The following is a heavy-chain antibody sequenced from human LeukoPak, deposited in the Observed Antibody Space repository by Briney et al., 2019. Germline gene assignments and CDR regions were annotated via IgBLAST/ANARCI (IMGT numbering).Heavy chain of an antibody. V-gene: IGHV4-34*01. CDR1: GGSFSGYY. CDR3: ARGTLDSSGEGLDY. CDR2: INHSGST. Sequence: PETLSLTCAVYGGSFSGYYWSWIRQPPGKGLEWIGEINHSGSTNYNPSLKSRVTISVDTSKNQFSLKLSSVTAADSAVYYCARGTLDSSGEGLDYWGQGTLVTVSS. J-gene: IGHJ4*02. D-gene: IGHD3-22*01.